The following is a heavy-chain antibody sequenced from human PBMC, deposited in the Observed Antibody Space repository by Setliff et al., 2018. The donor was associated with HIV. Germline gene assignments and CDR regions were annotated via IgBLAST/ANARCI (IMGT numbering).Heavy chain of an antibody. CDR2: IYPGDSDN. CDR1: GYSFTTYW. Sequence: GESLKISCKGSGYSFTTYWSGWVRQMPGKGLEWMGIIYPGDSDNRYSPSFQGQVTISADKSISTAYLQGSSLKAPATAMYYCAPLMTRSGVSHVGGAFDIWGQGTMVTVSS. CDR3: APLMTRSGVSHVGGAFDI. D-gene: IGHD3-16*01. V-gene: IGHV5-51*01. J-gene: IGHJ3*02.